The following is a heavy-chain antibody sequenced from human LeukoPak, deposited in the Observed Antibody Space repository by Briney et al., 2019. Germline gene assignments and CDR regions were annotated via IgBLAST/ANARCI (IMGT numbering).Heavy chain of an antibody. CDR1: GGSFSGYY. Sequence: PSETLSLTCAVYGGSFSGYYWSWIRQPPGKGLEWIGEINHSGSTNYNPSLKSRVTISVDTSKNQFSLKLSSVTAADTAVYYCARSGPVQLWRVMDVWGKGTTVTISS. V-gene: IGHV4-34*01. CDR3: ARSGPVQLWRVMDV. J-gene: IGHJ6*03. D-gene: IGHD5-18*01. CDR2: INHSGST.